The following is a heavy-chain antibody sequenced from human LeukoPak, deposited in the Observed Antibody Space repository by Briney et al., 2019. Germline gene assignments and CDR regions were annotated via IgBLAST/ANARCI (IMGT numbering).Heavy chain of an antibody. CDR3: ARGMIRFGGVIPGFFY. CDR1: GYTFTSYG. Sequence: GASVKVSCKASGYTFTSYGISWVRQAPGQGLEWMGWISAYNGNTNYAQKLQGRVTMTTDTSTSTAYMELRSLRSAATAVYYCARGMIRFGGVIPGFFYWGQGTLVTVSS. D-gene: IGHD3-16*02. V-gene: IGHV1-18*01. J-gene: IGHJ4*02. CDR2: ISAYNGNT.